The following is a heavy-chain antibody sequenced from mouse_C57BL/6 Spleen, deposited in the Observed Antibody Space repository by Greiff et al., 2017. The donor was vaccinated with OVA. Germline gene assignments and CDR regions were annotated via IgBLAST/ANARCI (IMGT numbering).Heavy chain of an antibody. CDR3: ARGETDWFAY. CDR1: GYTFTSYW. J-gene: IGHJ3*01. Sequence: QVQLQQPGAELVRPGSSVKLSCKASGYTFTSYWMHWVKQRPIQGLEWIGNIDPSDSETHYNQKFKDKATLTVDKSSSTAYMQLSRLTSEDSAVYFCARGETDWFAYWGQGTLVTVSA. CDR2: IDPSDSET. D-gene: IGHD4-1*01. V-gene: IGHV1-52*01.